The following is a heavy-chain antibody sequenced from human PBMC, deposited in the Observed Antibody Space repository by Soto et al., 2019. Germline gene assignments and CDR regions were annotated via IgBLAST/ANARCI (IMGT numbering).Heavy chain of an antibody. Sequence: SETLSLTCTVSGGSISSSSYSWGWIRQPPGGGLEWIGRIYSSGSTNYTPSLKSRVTISLDTSMNHFSLRLSSVTAADTDVYYCARGQRFSDWFDPWGQGTLVTVSS. J-gene: IGHJ5*02. CDR2: IYSSGST. V-gene: IGHV4-39*07. D-gene: IGHD3-3*01. CDR1: GGSISSSSYS. CDR3: ARGQRFSDWFDP.